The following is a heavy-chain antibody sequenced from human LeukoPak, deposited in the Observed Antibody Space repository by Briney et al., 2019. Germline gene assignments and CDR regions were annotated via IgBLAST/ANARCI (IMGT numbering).Heavy chain of an antibody. CDR1: GDSVSSNSAA. CDR2: TYYRSKWYN. Sequence: SQTLSLTCAISGDSVSSNSAAWKWIRQSPSRGLEWLGRTYYRSKWYNGYAVSVKSRITINPDTSKNQSSLQLNSVTPEDTAVYYCARESGAVAGTGMVYYFDYWGQGTLVTVSS. V-gene: IGHV6-1*01. CDR3: ARESGAVAGTGMVYYFDY. J-gene: IGHJ4*02. D-gene: IGHD6-19*01.